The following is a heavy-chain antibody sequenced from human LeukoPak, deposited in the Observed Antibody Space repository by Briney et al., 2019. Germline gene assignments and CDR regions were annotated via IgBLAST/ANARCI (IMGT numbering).Heavy chain of an antibody. J-gene: IGHJ6*03. D-gene: IGHD1-1*01. V-gene: IGHV4-39*07. CDR2: IYYSGST. Sequence: SETLSLTCTVSGGSISSSSYYWGWIRQPPGKGLEWIGSIYYSGSTYYNPSLKSRVTISVDTSKNQFSLTLSSVTAADTAVYCCARVKIKLNRYYDYYMDVWGKGTTVTVSS. CDR3: ARVKIKLNRYYDYYMDV. CDR1: GGSISSSSYY.